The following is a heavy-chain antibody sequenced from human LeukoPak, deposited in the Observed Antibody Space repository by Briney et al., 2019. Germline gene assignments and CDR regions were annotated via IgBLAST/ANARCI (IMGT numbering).Heavy chain of an antibody. J-gene: IGHJ4*02. CDR3: VRSLDY. V-gene: IGHV3-23*01. Sequence: GGSLRLSCAASGFPFSSYAMNWVRQAPGKGLEWVSVIAGSDGFTQYADSVKGRFTVSRDNSKNTVYLQMNRLRVEDTALYYCVRSLDYWGQGTLVTVSS. CDR1: GFPFSSYA. CDR2: IAGSDGFT.